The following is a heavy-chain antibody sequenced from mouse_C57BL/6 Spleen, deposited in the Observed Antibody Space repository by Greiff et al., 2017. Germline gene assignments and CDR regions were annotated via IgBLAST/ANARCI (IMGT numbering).Heavy chain of an antibody. CDR3: ARSYYSNYEGIYYAMDY. CDR1: GFSLTSYG. CDR2: IWSDGST. V-gene: IGHV2-6*03. D-gene: IGHD2-5*01. J-gene: IGHJ4*01. Sequence: VQLQQSGPGLVAPSQSLSITCTVSGFSLTSYGVHWVRQPPGKGLEWLVVIWSDGSTTYNSALKSRLSISKDNSKSQVFLKMNSLQTDDTAMYYCARSYYSNYEGIYYAMDYWGQGTSVTVSS.